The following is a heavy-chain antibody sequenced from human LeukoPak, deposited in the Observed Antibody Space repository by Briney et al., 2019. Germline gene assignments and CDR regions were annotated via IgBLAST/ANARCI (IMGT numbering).Heavy chain of an antibody. CDR2: ISSSSRSI. V-gene: IGHV3-48*01. D-gene: IGHD1-26*01. J-gene: IGHJ5*02. Sequence: GGSLRLSCAASGFTFSSYSMNWVRQAPGKGLEWVSYISSSSRSIYYADSLKGRFTISRDNAKNLLYLQMNSLRAEDTAVYYSARVGAIATDLDLWGQGTLVTVSS. CDR3: ARVGAIATDLDL. CDR1: GFTFSSYS.